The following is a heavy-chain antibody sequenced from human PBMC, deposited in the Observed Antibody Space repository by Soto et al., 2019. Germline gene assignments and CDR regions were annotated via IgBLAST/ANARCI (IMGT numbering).Heavy chain of an antibody. CDR2: IRSKANSYAT. D-gene: IGHD4-4*01. V-gene: IGHV3-73*01. J-gene: IGHJ6*03. CDR3: TRRGHDYSNYGHEFPFSPYYYYYMDV. Sequence: PGGSLRLSCASSGFTFSGSAMHWVRQASGKGLEWVGRIRSKANSYATAYAASVKGRFTISRDDSKNTAYLQMNSLKTEDTAVYYCTRRGHDYSNYGHEFPFSPYYYYYMDVWGKGTTVTVSS. CDR1: GFTFSGSA.